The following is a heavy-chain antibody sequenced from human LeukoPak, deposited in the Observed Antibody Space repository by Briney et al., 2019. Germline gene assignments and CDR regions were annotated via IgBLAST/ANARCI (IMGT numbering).Heavy chain of an antibody. CDR3: ARGEGNHPFPELY. CDR2: IYYSGST. D-gene: IGHD1-14*01. V-gene: IGHV4-31*03. CDR1: SGSISSGGYY. Sequence: SETLSLTCTVSSGSISSGGYYWRWIRQHPGKGLEWMGYIYYSGSTYYDPALKSRVTISVDTSKNQFTLKLSSVTAADTAVYYCARGEGNHPFPELYWGQGTLVTVSS. J-gene: IGHJ4*02.